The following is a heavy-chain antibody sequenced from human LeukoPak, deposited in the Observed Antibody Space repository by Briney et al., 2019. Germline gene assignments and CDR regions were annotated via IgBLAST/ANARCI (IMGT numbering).Heavy chain of an antibody. Sequence: PSETLSLTCTVSGGSISSGSYYWSWIRQPPGKGLEWIGSIYYSGSTYYNPSLKSRVTISVDTSKNQFSLKLSSVTAADTAVYYCARDTVWELPSNGWFDPWGQGTLVTVSS. CDR2: IYYSGST. CDR3: ARDTVWELPSNGWFDP. J-gene: IGHJ5*02. V-gene: IGHV4-39*07. CDR1: GGSISSGSYY. D-gene: IGHD1-26*01.